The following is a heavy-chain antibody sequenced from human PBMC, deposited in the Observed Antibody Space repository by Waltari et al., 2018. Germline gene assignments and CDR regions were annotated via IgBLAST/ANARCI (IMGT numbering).Heavy chain of an antibody. CDR1: GFTFSSYA. CDR3: ARNYYAFDAFDI. J-gene: IGHJ3*02. V-gene: IGHV3-23*03. D-gene: IGHD3-10*01. CDR2: MYSGGST. Sequence: EVQLLESGGGLVQPGGSLRLSCPASGFTFSSYAMSWVRQAPGKGLEWVSVMYSGGSTYYADSVKGRFTISRDNSKNTLYLQMNSLRAEDTAVYYCARNYYAFDAFDIWGQGTMVTVSS.